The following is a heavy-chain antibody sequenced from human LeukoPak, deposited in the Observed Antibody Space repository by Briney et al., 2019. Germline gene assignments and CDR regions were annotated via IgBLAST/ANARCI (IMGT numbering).Heavy chain of an antibody. V-gene: IGHV3-23*01. Sequence: PGGSLRLSCAASGFTFSNYAMTWVRQATGKGLEWVSAISGSGGTTYYADSVKGRSTISRDNSKNTLYLQMNSLRAEDTAVYYCAKGLINDWSALDYWGQGTLVTVSS. D-gene: IGHD3-9*01. CDR1: GFTFSNYA. CDR3: AKGLINDWSALDY. CDR2: ISGSGGTT. J-gene: IGHJ4*02.